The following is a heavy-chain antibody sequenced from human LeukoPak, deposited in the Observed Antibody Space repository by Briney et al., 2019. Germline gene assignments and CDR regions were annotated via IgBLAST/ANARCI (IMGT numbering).Heavy chain of an antibody. CDR2: INPNSGGA. V-gene: IGHV1-2*02. CDR1: GYTFTGYF. Sequence: ASVTVSCKASGYTFTGYFMHWVRQAPGQGLEWMGWINPNSGGANYAQKFQGRVTMTRDTSISTAYMDLSRLRSDDTAVYYCARAGYSGYGNWGQGTLVTVSS. J-gene: IGHJ4*02. D-gene: IGHD5-12*01. CDR3: ARAGYSGYGN.